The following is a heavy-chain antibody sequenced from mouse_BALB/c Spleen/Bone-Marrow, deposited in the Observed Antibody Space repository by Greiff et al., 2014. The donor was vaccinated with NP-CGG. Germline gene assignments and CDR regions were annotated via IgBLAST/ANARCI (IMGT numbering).Heavy chain of an antibody. CDR2: IYPSDSYT. J-gene: IGHJ3*01. Sequence: VKLMESGAELVRPGASVKLSCKASGYTFTSYWINWVKQRPGQGLEWIGNIYPSDSYTNYNQKFKDKATLTVDKSSSTAYMQLSSPTSEDSAVYYCTTGTRFAYWGQGTLVTASA. D-gene: IGHD4-1*01. CDR1: GYTFTSYW. V-gene: IGHV1-69*02. CDR3: TTGTRFAY.